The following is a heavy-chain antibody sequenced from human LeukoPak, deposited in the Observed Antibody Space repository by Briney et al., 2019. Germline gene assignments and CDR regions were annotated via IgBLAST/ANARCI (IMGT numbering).Heavy chain of an antibody. Sequence: VASVKVSCKASGYTFTSYGISWVRQAPGQGLEWMGWISAYNGNTNYAQKLQGRVTMTTDTSTSTAYMELRSLRSDDTAVYYCARVTQRDSNLYGMDVWGQGTTVTVSS. CDR1: GYTFTSYG. CDR3: ARVTQRDSNLYGMDV. CDR2: ISAYNGNT. D-gene: IGHD4-11*01. J-gene: IGHJ6*02. V-gene: IGHV1-18*01.